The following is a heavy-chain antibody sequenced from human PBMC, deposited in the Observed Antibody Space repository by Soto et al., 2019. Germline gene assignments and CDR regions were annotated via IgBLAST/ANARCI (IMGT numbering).Heavy chain of an antibody. CDR3: ARVAPKAYYDILTGYFDY. V-gene: IGHV3-64*01. Sequence: GGSLRLSCAASGVTFISYAMHWVRQATGKGLEYVSAISSNGGSTYYANSVKGRFTISRDNSKNTLYLQMGSLRAEDMAVYYCARVAPKAYYDILTGYFDYWGQGTLVTVSS. CDR1: GVTFISYA. D-gene: IGHD3-9*01. J-gene: IGHJ4*02. CDR2: ISSNGGST.